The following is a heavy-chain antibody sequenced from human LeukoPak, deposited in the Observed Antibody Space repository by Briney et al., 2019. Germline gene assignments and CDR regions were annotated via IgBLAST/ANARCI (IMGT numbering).Heavy chain of an antibody. CDR2: IIPIFGTA. D-gene: IGHD3-22*01. J-gene: IGHJ4*02. CDR3: ARDFPHYYDSSGSPSDY. Sequence: ASVTVSCKASGGTFSSYAISWVRQAPGQGLEWMGGIIPIFGTANYAQKFQGRVTMTRDTSISTAYMELSRLRSDDTAVYYCARDFPHYYDSSGSPSDYRGQGTLVTVSS. CDR1: GGTFSSYA. V-gene: IGHV1-69*05.